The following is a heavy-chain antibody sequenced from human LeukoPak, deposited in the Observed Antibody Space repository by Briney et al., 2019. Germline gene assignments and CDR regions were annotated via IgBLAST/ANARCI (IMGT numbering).Heavy chain of an antibody. V-gene: IGHV3-21*01. CDR3: ARDKGDDYGDYRNAFDI. D-gene: IGHD4-17*01. CDR2: ISSSSSYI. Sequence: PGGSLRLSCAASGFTFSSYSMNWVRQAPGKGLEWVSSISSSSSYIYYAGSVKGRLTISRDNAKNSLYLQMNSLRAEDTAVYYCARDKGDDYGDYRNAFDIWGQGTMVTVSS. J-gene: IGHJ3*02. CDR1: GFTFSSYS.